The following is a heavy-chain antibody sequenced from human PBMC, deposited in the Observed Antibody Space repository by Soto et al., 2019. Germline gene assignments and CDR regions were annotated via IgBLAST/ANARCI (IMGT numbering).Heavy chain of an antibody. Sequence: QVQLVQSGAEVKKPGSSVKVSCKASGGTFSSYTISWVRQAPGQGLEWMGRIIPILGIANYAQKFQGRVTSTADKSTSTAYMELSSLRSEDTAVYYCARETYYYASRGNWYFDYWGQGTLVTVSS. CDR1: GGTFSSYT. J-gene: IGHJ4*02. V-gene: IGHV1-69*08. D-gene: IGHD3-22*01. CDR3: ARETYYYASRGNWYFDY. CDR2: IIPILGIA.